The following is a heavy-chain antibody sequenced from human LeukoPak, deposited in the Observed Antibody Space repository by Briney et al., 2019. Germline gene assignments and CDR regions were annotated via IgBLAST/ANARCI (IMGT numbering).Heavy chain of an antibody. CDR1: GGTFISYA. Sequence: SVKVSCKASGGTFISYAISWVRQAPGQGLEWMGGIIPIFGTANYEQKFQGRVTITADESTSRDYMEVRRLRSEGTAVYYCARETMRYCSSTSCYKGEFDYSGQGTLVTVSS. CDR2: IIPIFGTA. CDR3: ARETMRYCSSTSCYKGEFDY. D-gene: IGHD2-2*02. V-gene: IGHV1-69*13. J-gene: IGHJ4*02.